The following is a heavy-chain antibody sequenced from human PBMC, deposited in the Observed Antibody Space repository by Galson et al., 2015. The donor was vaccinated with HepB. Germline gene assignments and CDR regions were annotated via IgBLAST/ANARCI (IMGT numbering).Heavy chain of an antibody. D-gene: IGHD3-3*01. CDR1: GFTFSSYA. CDR2: ISGSGGST. V-gene: IGHV3-23*01. J-gene: IGHJ4*02. CDR3: AKDVYDFWSGYLVYYFDY. Sequence: SLRLSCAASGFTFSSYAMSWVRQAPGKGLEWVSAISGSGGSTYYADSVKGRFTISRDNSKNTLYLQMNSLRAEDTAVYYCAKDVYDFWSGYLVYYFDYWGQGTLVTVSS.